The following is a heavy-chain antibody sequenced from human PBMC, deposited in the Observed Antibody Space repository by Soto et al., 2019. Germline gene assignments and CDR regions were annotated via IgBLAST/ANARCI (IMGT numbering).Heavy chain of an antibody. V-gene: IGHV3-13*04. CDR3: AKDAGITGTSYYFDY. J-gene: IGHJ4*02. CDR1: GFTFSSYD. CDR2: IGTAGDT. D-gene: IGHD1-20*01. Sequence: GGSLRLSCSAPGFTFSSYDMHWVRQGPGKGLEWVSAIGTAGDTNYAGSVKGRFTISRESAKNSLYLQMNSLRAEDTAVYYCAKDAGITGTSYYFDYWRQGTLATVST.